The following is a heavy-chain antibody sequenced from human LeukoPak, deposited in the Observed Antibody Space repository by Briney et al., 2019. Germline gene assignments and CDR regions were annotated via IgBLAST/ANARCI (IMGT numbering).Heavy chain of an antibody. D-gene: IGHD2-15*01. CDR1: GFTFSSYE. V-gene: IGHV3-48*03. CDR3: ARKYCSGGSCVFDY. J-gene: IGHJ4*02. Sequence: PGGSLRLSCAASGFTFSSYEMNWVRQAPGKGLEWVSYISSSGSSIYYADSVKGRFTISRDNAKNSLYLQMNSQRAEDTAVYFCARKYCSGGSCVFDYWGQGTLVIVSS. CDR2: ISSSGSSI.